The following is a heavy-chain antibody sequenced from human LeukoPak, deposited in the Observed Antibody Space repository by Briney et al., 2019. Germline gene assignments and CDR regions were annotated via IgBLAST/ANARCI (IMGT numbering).Heavy chain of an antibody. V-gene: IGHV3-30*04. CDR3: ARPYGDYPDY. CDR1: GFTFSSYA. Sequence: GGSLRLSCAASGFTFSSYAMHWARQAPGKGLEWVAVISYDGSNKYYADSVKGRFTISRDNSKNTLYLQMNSLRAEDTAVYYCARPYGDYPDYWGQGTLVTVSS. D-gene: IGHD4-17*01. CDR2: ISYDGSNK. J-gene: IGHJ4*02.